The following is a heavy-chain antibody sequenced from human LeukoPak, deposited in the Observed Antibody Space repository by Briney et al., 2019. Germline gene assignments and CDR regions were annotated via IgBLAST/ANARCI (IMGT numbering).Heavy chain of an antibody. D-gene: IGHD3-10*02. CDR3: ARCSITIFGLFDY. V-gene: IGHV1-69*04. Sequence: GASVKVSCKASGGTFSSYAISWVRQAPGRGLEWMGRIIPILDIANYAQKFQGRVTITADKSTSTAYMELNSLRSEDTAVYYCARCSITIFGLFDYWGQGTLVTVSS. J-gene: IGHJ4*02. CDR2: IIPILDIA. CDR1: GGTFSSYA.